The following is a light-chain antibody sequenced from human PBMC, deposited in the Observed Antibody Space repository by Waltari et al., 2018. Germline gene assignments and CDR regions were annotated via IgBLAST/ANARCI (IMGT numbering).Light chain of an antibody. CDR1: QSVGTS. CDR3: QHYVRLPVT. V-gene: IGKV3-20*01. Sequence: EIVLTQSPGPLSSSPGERATLSCRASQSVGTSLAWYRQQKRGQAPRLLIYGVSSRATGISDRFSGSGFGTDFSLTISGLEPEDFAGYYCQHYVRLPVTFGQGTTVEIK. CDR2: GVS. J-gene: IGKJ1*01.